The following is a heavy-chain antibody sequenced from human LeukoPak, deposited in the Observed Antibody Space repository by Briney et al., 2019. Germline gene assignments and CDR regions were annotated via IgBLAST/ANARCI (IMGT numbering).Heavy chain of an antibody. J-gene: IGHJ4*02. CDR1: GGSISSYY. V-gene: IGHV4-59*01. CDR2: IYYSGST. CDR3: ARVPWWELPYFDY. D-gene: IGHD1-26*01. Sequence: SETLSLTCTVSGGSISSYYWSWIRQPPGKGLEWIGYIYYSGSTNYNPSLKSRVTIPVDTSKNQFSLKLSSVTAADTAVYYCARVPWWELPYFDYWGQGTLVTVSS.